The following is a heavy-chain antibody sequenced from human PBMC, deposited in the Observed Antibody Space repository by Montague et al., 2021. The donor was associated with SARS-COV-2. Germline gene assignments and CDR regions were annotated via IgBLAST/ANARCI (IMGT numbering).Heavy chain of an antibody. D-gene: IGHD2-2*03. Sequence: SETPSLTCTVSGYSISSGYYWAWIRQPPGRGLEGIGGIYHTGSTXYNPSLKRRGTISMDTSNNQFSMQLLAVPAADSSGYYCARDCAGGPCNVLDIWGQGTLVSVSA. CDR3: ARDCAGGPCNVLDI. V-gene: IGHV4-38-2*02. CDR2: IYHTGST. CDR1: GYSISSGYY. J-gene: IGHJ4*03.